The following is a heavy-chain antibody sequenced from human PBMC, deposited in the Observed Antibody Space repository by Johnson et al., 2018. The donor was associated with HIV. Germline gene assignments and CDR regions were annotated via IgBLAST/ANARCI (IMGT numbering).Heavy chain of an antibody. Sequence: MQLVESGGGVVRPGGSLRLSCAASGFTFDDYGMSWVRQAPGKGLEWVSGINWNGGSTGYADSVKGRFTISRDNTKNSLYLQMNSLRAEDTALYYCARGSIMITFGGVIPDAFDIWGQGTLVIVSS. CDR2: INWNGGST. D-gene: IGHD3-16*02. V-gene: IGHV3-20*04. CDR3: ARGSIMITFGGVIPDAFDI. J-gene: IGHJ3*02. CDR1: GFTFDDYG.